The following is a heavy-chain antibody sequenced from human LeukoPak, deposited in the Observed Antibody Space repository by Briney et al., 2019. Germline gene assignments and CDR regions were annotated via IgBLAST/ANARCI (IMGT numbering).Heavy chain of an antibody. Sequence: SETLSLTCTVSGGSISSSSYYWGWIRQPPGKGLEWIGSIYYSGSTYYNPSLKSRVTISVDTSKNQFSLKLSSVTAADTAVYYCARHAVDCSGGSCWLTLFDYWGQGTLVTVSS. CDR2: IYYSGST. D-gene: IGHD2-15*01. CDR3: ARHAVDCSGGSCWLTLFDY. J-gene: IGHJ4*02. CDR1: GGSISSSSYY. V-gene: IGHV4-39*01.